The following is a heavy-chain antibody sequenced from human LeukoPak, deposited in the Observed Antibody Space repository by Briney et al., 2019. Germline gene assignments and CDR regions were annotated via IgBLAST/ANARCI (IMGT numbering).Heavy chain of an antibody. CDR2: LIPRFGTE. D-gene: IGHD2-15*01. V-gene: IGHV1-69*13. CDR3: GRKQQYWSGGRCYHWFDP. J-gene: IGHJ5*02. CDR1: AGAFTIYT. Sequence: SVTVSCTASAGAFTIYTISWVRHGPGPGLGWMGGLIPRFGTENYAQKFQGRVTITADESTSTAYMELSSLRSEDTAVYYCGRKQQYWSGGRCYHWFDPWGQGTLVTVSS.